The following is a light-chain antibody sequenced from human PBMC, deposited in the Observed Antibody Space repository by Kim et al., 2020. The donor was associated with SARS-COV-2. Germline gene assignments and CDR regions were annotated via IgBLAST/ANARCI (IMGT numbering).Light chain of an antibody. CDR2: DAS. V-gene: IGKV3-11*01. CDR3: QQRSDWPLT. J-gene: IGKJ4*01. CDR1: QNVNNF. Sequence: LSPGERATLSCRASQNVNNFLAWYRQKPGQAPRLLIYDASSRAPGVPARFSGSGSGTDFTLTISSLESEDFAVYYCQQRSDWPLTFGGGTKVDIK.